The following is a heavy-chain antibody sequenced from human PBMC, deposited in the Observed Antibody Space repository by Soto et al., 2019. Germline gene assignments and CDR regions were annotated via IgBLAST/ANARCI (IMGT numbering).Heavy chain of an antibody. V-gene: IGHV3-48*01. CDR3: AKDSSSSLYYGMDV. CDR1: GFTFSTYS. CDR2: ISSSSSTI. D-gene: IGHD6-13*01. Sequence: GGSLRLSCAASGFTFSTYSMNWVRQAPGKGLEWVSYISSSSSTIFYTDSVKGRFTVSRDNAKNSLYLQMNSLRAEDTAVYYCAKDSSSSLYYGMDVWGQGTTVTVSS. J-gene: IGHJ6*02.